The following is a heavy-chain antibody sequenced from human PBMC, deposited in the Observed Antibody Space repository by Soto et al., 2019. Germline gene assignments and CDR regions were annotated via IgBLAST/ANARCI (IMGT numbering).Heavy chain of an antibody. D-gene: IGHD2-2*01. CDR1: GGSISGSTYY. V-gene: IGHV4-39*01. CDR2: VYSDGST. Sequence: QVQLHESGPGLVKPSETLSLTCLVSGGSISGSTYYWGWIRQPPGKGVEWIGSVYSDGSTYYNPSLKGRVTISVDTSMNQFSLRRSSVTAADTALYSCARGGISRIYQLPPFDPWGQGTLVTVSS. CDR3: ARGGISRIYQLPPFDP. J-gene: IGHJ5*02.